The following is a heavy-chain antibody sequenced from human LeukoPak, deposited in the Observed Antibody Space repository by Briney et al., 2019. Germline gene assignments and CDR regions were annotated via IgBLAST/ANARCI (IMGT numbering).Heavy chain of an antibody. CDR3: ARDRNCSGSSCYANWFDP. CDR2: IYTSGST. D-gene: IGHD2-15*01. V-gene: IGHV4-4*07. Sequence: SETLSLTWTVSGGSISSYYWSWIRQPAEKGLEWIGRIYTSGSTNYNPSLKSRVTMSVDTPKNQFSLKLSSVTAADTAVYYCARDRNCSGSSCYANWFDPWGQGTLVTVSS. J-gene: IGHJ5*02. CDR1: GGSISSYY.